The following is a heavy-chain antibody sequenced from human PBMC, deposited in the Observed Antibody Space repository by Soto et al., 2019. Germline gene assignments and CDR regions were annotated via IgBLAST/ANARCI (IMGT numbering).Heavy chain of an antibody. CDR1: GFTFSAYA. Sequence: PGGSLRLSCAASGFTFSAYAMHWVRQAPGKELEWVAVISYDGTNNYYADSVKGRFTISRDNSKNTLFPQMNSLRSEDTAVYYCATITVVRGVTYDAFDFWGQGTMVTVSS. CDR3: ATITVVRGVTYDAFDF. CDR2: ISYDGTNN. V-gene: IGHV3-30-3*01. D-gene: IGHD3-10*01. J-gene: IGHJ3*01.